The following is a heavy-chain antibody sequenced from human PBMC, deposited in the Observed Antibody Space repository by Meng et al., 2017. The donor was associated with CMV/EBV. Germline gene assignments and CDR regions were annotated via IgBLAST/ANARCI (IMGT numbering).Heavy chain of an antibody. D-gene: IGHD3-10*01. CDR2: INHSGST. Sequence: QVQLQQWGAGLLKPSETLSLTCAVYGGSFSGYYWSWIRQPPGKGLEWIGEINHSGSTNYNPSLKSRVTISVDTSKNQFSLKLSSVTAADTAVYYCAGVWVRGVIIRPKFNWFDPWGQGTLVTVSS. V-gene: IGHV4-34*01. J-gene: IGHJ5*02. CDR3: AGVWVRGVIIRPKFNWFDP. CDR1: GGSFSGYY.